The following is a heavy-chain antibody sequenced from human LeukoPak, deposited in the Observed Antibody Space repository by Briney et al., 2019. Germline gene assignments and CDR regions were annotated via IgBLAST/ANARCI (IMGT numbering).Heavy chain of an antibody. Sequence: PSETLSLTCTVSGGSISSSRYYWGWIRQPPGKGLEWIGNIYYSGRTYYNSSLESRVTISLDTSKNQFSLKLNSVTAADTAVYYCASDAPVLAAAGILDYWGQGTLVTVSS. D-gene: IGHD6-13*01. CDR2: IYYSGRT. CDR3: ASDAPVLAAAGILDY. J-gene: IGHJ4*02. V-gene: IGHV4-39*07. CDR1: GGSISSSRYY.